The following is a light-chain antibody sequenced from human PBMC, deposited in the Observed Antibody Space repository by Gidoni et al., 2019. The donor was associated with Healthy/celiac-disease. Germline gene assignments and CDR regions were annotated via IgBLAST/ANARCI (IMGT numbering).Light chain of an antibody. CDR3: QTWGTGIRV. J-gene: IGLJ3*02. CDR2: LNSDGSH. CDR1: SGHGSSA. V-gene: IGLV4-69*01. Sequence: QHVLTQSPSASASLRAPVKLTCTLSSGHGSSAIAWHQQQPAKAPRYLMKLNSDGSHSKWDGIPDRFSGSSSGAERYLTISSLQSEDEADYYCQTWGTGIRVFGGGTKLTVL.